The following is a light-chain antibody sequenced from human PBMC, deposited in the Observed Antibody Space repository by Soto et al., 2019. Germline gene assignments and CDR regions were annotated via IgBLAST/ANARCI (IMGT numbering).Light chain of an antibody. V-gene: IGKV1-33*01. CDR1: HDISNY. J-gene: IGKJ3*01. CDR2: AAS. CDR3: QQYNNLRT. Sequence: DIDMTQSPSSLSASVGDRVTITCQASHDISNYLNWYQQKPGKSPKILIYAASILATGVPSRFSGSGSGTYFTFTISSLQHEDVATYYCQQYNNLRTFGPGTKVDFK.